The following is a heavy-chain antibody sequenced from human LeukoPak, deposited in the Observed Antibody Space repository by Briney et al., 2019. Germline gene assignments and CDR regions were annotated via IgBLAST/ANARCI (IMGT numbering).Heavy chain of an antibody. D-gene: IGHD3-22*01. V-gene: IGHV4-31*03. Sequence: PAQTLSLTCTVSGGSISSGAYYWTWIRQHPGKGLEWAGYICYTGSTYYTPSVKSRLTISVDTSKNQFSLKLSTVTAADTAVYFCARDSSGYNNFDYWGQGTLVTVSS. CDR1: GGSISSGAYY. J-gene: IGHJ4*02. CDR2: ICYTGST. CDR3: ARDSSGYNNFDY.